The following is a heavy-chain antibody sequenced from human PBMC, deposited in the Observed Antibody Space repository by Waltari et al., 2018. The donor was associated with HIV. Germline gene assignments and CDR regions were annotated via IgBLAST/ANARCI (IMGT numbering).Heavy chain of an antibody. CDR2: MSDIGGST. J-gene: IGHJ6*02. CDR3: AKGDSQDYYYYGMDV. D-gene: IGHD4-4*01. Sequence: EVQLLESGGGLVQPGGSLRLSCAASGFTFSRYAMTWVRQAPGKGLEWVSAMSDIGGSTYYADSVKGRFTISRDNSKNTLYLQMKSLRTEDTAVFYCAKGDSQDYYYYGMDVWGQGTTVTVSS. CDR1: GFTFSRYA. V-gene: IGHV3-23*01.